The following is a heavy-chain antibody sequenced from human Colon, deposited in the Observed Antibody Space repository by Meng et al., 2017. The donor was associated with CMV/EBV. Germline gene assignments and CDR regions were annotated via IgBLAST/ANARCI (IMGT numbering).Heavy chain of an antibody. CDR3: AILAKPSFGY. V-gene: IGHV3-48*04. D-gene: IGHD3-3*02. J-gene: IGHJ4*02. CDR1: GFTFSSYG. Sequence: GGSLRLSCAASGFTFSSYGMHWVRQAPGKGLEWVSYISSSSSTIYYADSVKGRFTISRDNAKNSLYLQMNSLRAEDTAVYYCAILAKPSFGYWGQGTLVTVSS. CDR2: ISSSSSTI.